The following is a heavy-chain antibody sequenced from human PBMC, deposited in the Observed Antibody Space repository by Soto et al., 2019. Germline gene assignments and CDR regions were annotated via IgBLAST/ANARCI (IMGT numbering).Heavy chain of an antibody. CDR3: AREGYYGSSSY. V-gene: IGHV4-34*01. Sequence: LLTLSLTCSVAEGSRVDNTDRWSCISQPPGKGLEWIGEINHSGSTNYNPSLKSRVTISVDTSKNQFSLKLSSVTAADTAVYYCAREGYYGSSSYWGQGTLVTVSS. CDR2: INHSGST. J-gene: IGHJ4*02. CDR1: EGSRVDNTDR. D-gene: IGHD3-10*01.